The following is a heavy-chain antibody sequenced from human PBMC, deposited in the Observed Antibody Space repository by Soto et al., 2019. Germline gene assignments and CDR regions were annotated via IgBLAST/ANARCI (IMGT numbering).Heavy chain of an antibody. CDR1: GGSVSSGSYY. D-gene: IGHD3-22*01. J-gene: IGHJ4*02. CDR3: ARLTTYDSSGYYRWWYFDY. CDR2: IYYSGST. V-gene: IGHV4-61*01. Sequence: QVQLQESGPGLVKPSETLSLTCTVSGGSVSSGSYYWSWIRQPPGKGLEWIGYIYYSGSTNYNPSLKSRVTISVDTSKNQFSLKLSSVTAADTAVYYCARLTTYDSSGYYRWWYFDYWGQGTLVTVSS.